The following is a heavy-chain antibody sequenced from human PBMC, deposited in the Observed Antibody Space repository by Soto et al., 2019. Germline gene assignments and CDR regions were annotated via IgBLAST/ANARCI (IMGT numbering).Heavy chain of an antibody. V-gene: IGHV1-69*02. CDR1: GGTFSSYT. CDR2: IIPILGIA. D-gene: IGHD4-17*01. J-gene: IGHJ4*02. CDR3: AREACYGGNEGATPIDY. Sequence: QVQLVQSGAEVKKPGSSVKVSCKASGGTFSSYTISWVRQAPGQGLEWMGRIIPILGIANYAQKFQGRVTITAEKSTRTAYMELSSLRSEDTAVYYCAREACYGGNEGATPIDYWGQGTLVTVSS.